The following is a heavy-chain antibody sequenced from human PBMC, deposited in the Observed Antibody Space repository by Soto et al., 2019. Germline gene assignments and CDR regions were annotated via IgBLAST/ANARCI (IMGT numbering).Heavy chain of an antibody. CDR2: INPDNGDT. CDR3: ARDEGDRAFDL. D-gene: IGHD3-16*01. J-gene: IGHJ3*01. Sequence: QVQFVQSGAEVKEPGASVKVSCKASGYTFTRYGLHWVRQAPGQSLEWMGWINPDNGDTKHSQKFQGRGAITRDTSASAAYMEMRSLRYEDTAVYYCARDEGDRAFDLWGPGTTVTVSS. CDR1: GYTFTRYG. V-gene: IGHV1-3*01.